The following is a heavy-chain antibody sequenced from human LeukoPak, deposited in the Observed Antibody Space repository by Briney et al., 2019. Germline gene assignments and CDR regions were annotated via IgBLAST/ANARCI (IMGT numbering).Heavy chain of an antibody. Sequence: GGSLRLSCAASGFTFSSYAMGWVRQAPGKGLEWVSAISGSGGSTYYADSVKGRFTISRDNSKNTLYLQMNSLRAEDTAVYYCAKSLGYCSGGSCYSCCDFDYWGQGTLVTVSS. J-gene: IGHJ4*02. CDR1: GFTFSSYA. V-gene: IGHV3-23*01. D-gene: IGHD2-15*01. CDR3: AKSLGYCSGGSCYSCCDFDY. CDR2: ISGSGGST.